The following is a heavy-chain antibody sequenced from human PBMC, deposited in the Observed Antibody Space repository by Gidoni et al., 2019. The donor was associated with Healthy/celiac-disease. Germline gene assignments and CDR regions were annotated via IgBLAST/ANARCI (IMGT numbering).Heavy chain of an antibody. Sequence: QLQLQESGPGLVKPSETLSLTCTVSGGSITRSSYYWGWFRQPPGTGLVWSGRLYYSGSTYYHPSLKSRVTISVDTSKNQFSLKLSSVTAADTAVYYCARGGYCSGGSCYSLDPWGQGTLVTVSS. CDR1: GGSITRSSYY. CDR3: ARGGYCSGGSCYSLDP. D-gene: IGHD2-15*01. J-gene: IGHJ5*02. CDR2: LYYSGST. V-gene: IGHV4-39*01.